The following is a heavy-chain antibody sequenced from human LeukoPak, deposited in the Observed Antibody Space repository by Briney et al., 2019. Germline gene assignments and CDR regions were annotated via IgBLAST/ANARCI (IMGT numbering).Heavy chain of an antibody. D-gene: IGHD1-1*01. J-gene: IGHJ3*02. CDR1: GFTFSSYS. V-gene: IGHV3-21*01. CDR2: ISSSSSYI. CDR3: AKDHQTGTTRAFDI. Sequence: GGSLRLSCAASGFTFSSYSMNWVRQAPGKGLEWVSSISSSSSYIYYADSVKGRFTISRDNSKNTLYLQMNSLRAEDTAVYYCAKDHQTGTTRAFDIWGQGTMVTVSS.